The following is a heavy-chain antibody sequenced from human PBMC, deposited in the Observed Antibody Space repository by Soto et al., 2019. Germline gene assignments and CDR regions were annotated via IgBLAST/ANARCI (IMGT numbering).Heavy chain of an antibody. Sequence: GGSLRLSCAASGFTFSSYAMSWVRQAPGKGLEWVSAISGSGGSKYYADSVKGRFTISRDNSKNTLYLQMNSLRAEDTAVYYCAKHRGGIAVAGTDSWGQGTLVTVSS. CDR3: AKHRGGIAVAGTDS. CDR1: GFTFSSYA. D-gene: IGHD6-19*01. V-gene: IGHV3-23*01. J-gene: IGHJ4*02. CDR2: ISGSGGSK.